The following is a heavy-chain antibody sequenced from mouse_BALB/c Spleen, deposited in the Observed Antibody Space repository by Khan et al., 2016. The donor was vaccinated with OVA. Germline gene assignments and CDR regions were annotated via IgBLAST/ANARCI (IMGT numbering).Heavy chain of an antibody. J-gene: IGHJ3*01. V-gene: IGHV3-2*02. Sequence: VQLKESGPGLVKPSQSLSLTCTVTGYSITSDNAWYWIGQFPGNILEWMGYIRYSGSTTYNPSLKSRISITRDTSKNPFFLQLNSVTTEDTATYYCARWFTYWGQGTLVTVSA. CDR1: GYSITSDNA. CDR2: IRYSGST. CDR3: ARWFTY.